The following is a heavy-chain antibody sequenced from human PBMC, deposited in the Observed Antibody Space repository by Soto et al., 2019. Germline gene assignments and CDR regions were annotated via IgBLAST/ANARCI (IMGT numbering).Heavy chain of an antibody. J-gene: IGHJ6*02. D-gene: IGHD4-17*01. Sequence: QVQLEESGGGVVQPGRSLRLSCTASGFAFSDYGMHWVGQAPGKGLEWVAIIFYDGSHKYYADSVKGRFTISRDNSRNTVELQMNSLRAEDTATYFCARRRSTVTTPWFYHGMDVWGRGTTVTVSS. V-gene: IGHV3-33*01. CDR1: GFAFSDYG. CDR2: IFYDGSHK. CDR3: ARRRSTVTTPWFYHGMDV.